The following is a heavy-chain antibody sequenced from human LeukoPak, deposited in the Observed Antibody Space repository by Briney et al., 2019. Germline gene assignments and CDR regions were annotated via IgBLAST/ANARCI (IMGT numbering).Heavy chain of an antibody. J-gene: IGHJ4*02. D-gene: IGHD5-18*01. Sequence: GGSLRLSCTASGFTFSGFWMTWVRQAPGKGLEWVANIKQDGSEKYYADSVKGRFTISRDNSKNTLYLQMNSLRADDTAVYYCAKNHTDMGLDYWGQGTLVTGSS. V-gene: IGHV3-7*01. CDR2: IKQDGSEK. CDR1: GFTFSGFW. CDR3: AKNHTDMGLDY.